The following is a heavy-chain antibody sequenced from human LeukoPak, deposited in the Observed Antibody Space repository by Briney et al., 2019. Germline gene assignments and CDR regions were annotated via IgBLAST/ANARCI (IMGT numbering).Heavy chain of an antibody. CDR1: GFTFSSYA. Sequence: GGALRLSCAASGFTFSSYAMSWVRQAPGKGLEWVSIISGSDGSIAYVDSVKGRFTISRDNTKNTLYLQMNSLRAEDTAVYYCAKLRFLEWLDFDYWGQGTLVTVSS. D-gene: IGHD3-3*01. J-gene: IGHJ4*02. V-gene: IGHV3-23*01. CDR2: ISGSDGSI. CDR3: AKLRFLEWLDFDY.